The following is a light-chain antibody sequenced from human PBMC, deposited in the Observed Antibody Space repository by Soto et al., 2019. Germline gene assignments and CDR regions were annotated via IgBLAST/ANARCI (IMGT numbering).Light chain of an antibody. V-gene: IGKV3-20*01. CDR1: QTVTSSY. CDR3: QHYGTPFQFT. CDR2: GAS. J-gene: IGKJ3*01. Sequence: EIVLTQSPGTLSLSPGERATLSCRASQTVTSSYLAWYQHKPGQAPRLLIYGASTRATGIPDRFSGSGSGTDFTLTISRLEPEDFAVYYCQHYGTPFQFTFGPGTKVDIK.